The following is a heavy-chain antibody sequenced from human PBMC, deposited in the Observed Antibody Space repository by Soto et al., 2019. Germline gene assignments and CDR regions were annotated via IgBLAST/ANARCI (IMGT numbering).Heavy chain of an antibody. J-gene: IGHJ6*02. Sequence: QVQLVESGGGVVQPGRSLRLSCAASGFTFSYSAMHWVRQAPGRGLECVAVISYDGINKYYADSVKGRFTISRDNSKNTRYLPMNRLRAEDTAVYYWAGDSNGMDVWGQGTTVTVSS. CDR2: ISYDGINK. CDR1: GFTFSYSA. V-gene: IGHV3-30-3*01. CDR3: AGDSNGMDV.